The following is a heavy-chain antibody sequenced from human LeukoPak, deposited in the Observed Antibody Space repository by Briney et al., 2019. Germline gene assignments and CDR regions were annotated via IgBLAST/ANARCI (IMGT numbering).Heavy chain of an antibody. V-gene: IGHV3-49*04. Sequence: GRSLRLSCTTSGFTFSNYPMSWVRQAPGKGLEWLALLGSTAYGGTTKYAASVKGRFTISRDDSKSIAYLQMNSLETEDTAVYYCTRPYYDYLTGYYSDYWGQGTLVTVSS. CDR3: TRPYYDYLTGYYSDY. CDR2: LGSTAYGGTT. J-gene: IGHJ4*02. CDR1: GFTFSNYP. D-gene: IGHD3-9*01.